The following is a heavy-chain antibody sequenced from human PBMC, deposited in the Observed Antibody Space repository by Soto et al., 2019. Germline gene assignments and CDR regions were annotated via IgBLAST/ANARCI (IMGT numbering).Heavy chain of an antibody. J-gene: IGHJ3*02. CDR2: IIPILGIA. V-gene: IGHV1-69*08. CDR3: ARETTVTTGAFDI. CDR1: GGTFSSYT. Sequence: QVQLVQSGAEVKKPGSSEKISCKASGGTFSSYTISWVLQAPGQGLEWMGRIIPILGIANYAQKFQGRVTITADKSTSTAYMELSSLRSEDTAMYYCARETTVTTGAFDIWGQGTMVTVSS. D-gene: IGHD4-17*01.